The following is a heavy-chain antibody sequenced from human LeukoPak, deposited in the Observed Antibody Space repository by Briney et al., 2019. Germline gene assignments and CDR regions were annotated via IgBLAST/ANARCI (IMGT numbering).Heavy chain of an antibody. CDR1: GFTFGDYA. Sequence: SGRSLRLSCTASGFTFGDYAMSWVRQAPGKGLESVAFIRSKAYGGTTEYAASVKGRFTISRDDSKSIAYLQMNSLKTEDTAVYYCSRAVEYSSSSPSYFYYYGMDVWGPGTTVTVSS. J-gene: IGHJ6*02. CDR2: IRSKAYGGTT. CDR3: SRAVEYSSSSPSYFYYYGMDV. V-gene: IGHV3-49*04. D-gene: IGHD6-6*01.